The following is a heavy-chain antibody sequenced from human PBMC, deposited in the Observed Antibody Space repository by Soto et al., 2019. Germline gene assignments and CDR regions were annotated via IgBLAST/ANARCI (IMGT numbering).Heavy chain of an antibody. CDR2: ISGSDGST. D-gene: IGHD3-3*01. J-gene: IGHJ4*02. CDR3: ATPAYYDFWSGYWN. CDR1: GFTFSSYA. Sequence: GGSLRLSCAASGFTFSSYAMSWVRQAPGKGLEWVSAISGSDGSTYYADSVKGRFTISRDNSKNTLYLQMNSLRAEDTAVYYCATPAYYDFWSGYWNWGQGTLVTV. V-gene: IGHV3-23*01.